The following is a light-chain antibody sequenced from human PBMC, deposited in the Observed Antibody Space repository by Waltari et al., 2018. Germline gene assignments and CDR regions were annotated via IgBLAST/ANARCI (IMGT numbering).Light chain of an antibody. CDR1: TSNIGSNP. V-gene: IGLV1-44*01. CDR3: AVWDDSLNGRV. CDR2: NNN. J-gene: IGLJ3*02. Sequence: QSVLTQPPSASGTPGQRVTISCSGGTSNIGSNPVNWYQQLPGTAPKLLIYNNNQRPSGVPDRFAGSKSGTSASLAISGLQSDDEADYSCAVWDDSLNGRVFGGGTRLTVL.